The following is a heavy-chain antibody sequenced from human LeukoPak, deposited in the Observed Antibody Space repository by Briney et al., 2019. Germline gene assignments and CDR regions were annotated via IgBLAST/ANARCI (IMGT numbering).Heavy chain of an antibody. Sequence: GGSLRLSCAASGFTISSNYMNWVRQAPGKRLEWVSVIYSGGTTYYADSVKGRFTISRDNSKNTLYLQMNSLRAEDTVVYYCATKRGYSYGLDYWGQGTLVTVSS. CDR3: ATKRGYSYGLDY. CDR1: GFTISSNY. CDR2: IYSGGTT. D-gene: IGHD5-18*01. J-gene: IGHJ4*02. V-gene: IGHV3-53*01.